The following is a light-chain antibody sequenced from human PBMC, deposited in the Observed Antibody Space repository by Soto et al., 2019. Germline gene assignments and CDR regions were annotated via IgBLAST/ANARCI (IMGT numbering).Light chain of an antibody. Sequence: EIVLTQSPGSLSLSTGERATLSCRASQRVSSNYLACYHQKPGEAPRLLIYGATNRATGIPDRFSGRVSGADYTLTISRLEPDDFAVYYWQQHGTSPILTFGRGTKVDI. CDR2: GAT. CDR1: QRVSSNY. V-gene: IGKV3-20*01. CDR3: QQHGTSPILT. J-gene: IGKJ3*01.